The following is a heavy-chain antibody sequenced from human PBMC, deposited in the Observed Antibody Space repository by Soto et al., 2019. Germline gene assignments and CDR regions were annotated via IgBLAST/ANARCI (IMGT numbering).Heavy chain of an antibody. D-gene: IGHD3-16*01. CDR2: VYYSGST. CDR1: GASMSNYY. CDR3: ARSGHTFGGVV. J-gene: IGHJ4*02. V-gene: IGHV4-59*01. Sequence: SETLSLTCTVSGASMSNYYGSWIRQPPGKGLEHTGYVYYSGSTNYSPSLKSRVTISLDTSNNQFSLNLNSVTAADTAIYYCARSGHTFGGVVWGPGILVTVSS.